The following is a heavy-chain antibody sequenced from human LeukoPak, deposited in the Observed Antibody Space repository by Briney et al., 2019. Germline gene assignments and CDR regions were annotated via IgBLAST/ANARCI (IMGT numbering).Heavy chain of an antibody. CDR1: GVSVISSY. CDR2: IHHSGDT. Sequence: SETLSLTCTVSGVSVISSYWSWVRQPPGKGLEYIGFIHHSGDTKYNPSLKSRVTMSVHTSKSKFSLRLSSVTAADSAVYYCARHHGVSSLDYWAQGTLVTVSS. D-gene: IGHD4-17*01. CDR3: ARHHGVSSLDY. J-gene: IGHJ4*02. V-gene: IGHV4-59*02.